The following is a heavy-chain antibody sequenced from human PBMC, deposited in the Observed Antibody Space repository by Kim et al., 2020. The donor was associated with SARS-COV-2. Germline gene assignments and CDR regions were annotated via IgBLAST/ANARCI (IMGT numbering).Heavy chain of an antibody. Sequence: GYSDYNPSLKSRVTISLDTSRNLFSLNLNSVTAADTSVYYCARGDGYHYYWGQGTLVTVSS. V-gene: IGHV4-61*03. J-gene: IGHJ4*02. CDR2: GYS. CDR3: ARGDGYHYY. D-gene: IGHD5-12*01.